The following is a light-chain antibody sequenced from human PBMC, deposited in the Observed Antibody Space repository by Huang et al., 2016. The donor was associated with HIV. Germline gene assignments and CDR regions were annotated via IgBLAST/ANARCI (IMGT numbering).Light chain of an antibody. CDR3: QQYYNTPYA. CDR2: LAS. Sequence: DIVMTQSPDSLAVSLGERATINCKSNQSVLYNSNNKNYLAWYQHKPGQPPKLLIYLASTRESGVPDRVSGSGSGTNFTLTISSLQAEDVAVYYCQQYYNTPYAFGQGTKLEIK. J-gene: IGKJ2*01. V-gene: IGKV4-1*01. CDR1: QSVLYNSNNKNY.